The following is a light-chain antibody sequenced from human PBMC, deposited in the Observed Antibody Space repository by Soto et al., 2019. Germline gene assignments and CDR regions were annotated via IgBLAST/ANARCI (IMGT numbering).Light chain of an antibody. CDR2: GAS. CDR3: QQYNNWPPIT. CDR1: QSVTSNS. V-gene: IGKV3-20*01. J-gene: IGKJ5*01. Sequence: EIVLTQSPGTLSLSPGERATLSCRASQSVTSNSLAWYHQKFGQPPGLLIYGASSRATGIPDRFSGSGSGTDFTLTISSLQSEDFAVYYCQQYNNWPPITFGQGTRLEIK.